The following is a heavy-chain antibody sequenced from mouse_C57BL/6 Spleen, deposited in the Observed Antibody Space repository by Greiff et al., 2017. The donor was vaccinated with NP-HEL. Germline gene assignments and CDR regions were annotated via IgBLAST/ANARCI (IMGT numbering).Heavy chain of an antibody. V-gene: IGHV7-3*01. Sequence: EVKLMESGGGLVQPGGSLSLSCAASGFTFTDYYISWVRQPPGKALEWLGFIRNKANGYTTEYSASVKGRFTISRDNSQSILYLQMNALRAEDSATYYCARYDYGSSYDAWFAYWGQGTLVTVSA. CDR1: GFTFTDYY. CDR3: ARYDYGSSYDAWFAY. D-gene: IGHD1-1*01. CDR2: IRNKANGYTT. J-gene: IGHJ3*01.